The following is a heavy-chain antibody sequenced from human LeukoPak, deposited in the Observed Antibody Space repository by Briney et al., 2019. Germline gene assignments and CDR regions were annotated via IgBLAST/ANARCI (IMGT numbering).Heavy chain of an antibody. Sequence: SETLSLTCTVSGGSISSGDYYWSWIRQPPGKGLEWIGYIYYSGSTNYNPSLKSRVTISVDTSKNQFSLKLSSVTAADTAVYYCARDHRFAAAGMEAFDIWGQGTMVTVSS. CDR2: IYYSGST. CDR1: GGSISSGDYY. V-gene: IGHV4-61*08. CDR3: ARDHRFAAAGMEAFDI. D-gene: IGHD6-13*01. J-gene: IGHJ3*02.